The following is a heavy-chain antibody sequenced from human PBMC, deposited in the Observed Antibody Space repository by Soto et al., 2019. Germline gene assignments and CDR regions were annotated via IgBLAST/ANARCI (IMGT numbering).Heavy chain of an antibody. J-gene: IGHJ4*02. Sequence: QVHLLQSGAEVQKPGASVKVSCKTSGYTFNDFGITWVRQAPGLGLEWLGWIYSKAGKMNFAPKFQNRVIITTDTSTSTAFMELTSLTCDDSAIYFCARDIAFDIDYWGQGTLVTVS. CDR3: ARDIAFDIDY. CDR1: GYTFNDFG. D-gene: IGHD2-15*01. CDR2: IYSKAGKM. V-gene: IGHV1-18*01.